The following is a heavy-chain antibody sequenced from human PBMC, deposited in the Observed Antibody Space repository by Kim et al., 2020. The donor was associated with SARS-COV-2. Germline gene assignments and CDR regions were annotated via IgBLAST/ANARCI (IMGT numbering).Heavy chain of an antibody. CDR1: GGSISTAFY. D-gene: IGHD3-16*01. V-gene: IGHV4-39*01. CDR3: ARPSSSFGDYAL. CDR2: VYYTGDT. J-gene: IGHJ4*02. Sequence: SETLSLTCTVSGGSISTAFYWGWIRQPPGKGLEWIGSVYYTGDTYYSPSLKGRFTIYVDTSKNQLSLEVNSVTAADTAMYYCARPSSSFGDYALWGQGTL.